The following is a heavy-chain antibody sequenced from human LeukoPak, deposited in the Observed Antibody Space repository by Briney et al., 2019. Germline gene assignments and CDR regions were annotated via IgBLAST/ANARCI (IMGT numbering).Heavy chain of an antibody. V-gene: IGHV4-34*01. Sequence: SETLSLTFAVYGGSFSGYYWSWMRQPPGKGLEWIGEINHSGSTNYNPSLKSRVIISVDTSKNQFSLKLSSVTAADTAVYYCARGVGSHSSDTHYWGQGTLVTVSS. CDR2: INHSGST. CDR1: GGSFSGYY. D-gene: IGHD2-2*02. J-gene: IGHJ4*02. CDR3: ARGVGSHSSDTHY.